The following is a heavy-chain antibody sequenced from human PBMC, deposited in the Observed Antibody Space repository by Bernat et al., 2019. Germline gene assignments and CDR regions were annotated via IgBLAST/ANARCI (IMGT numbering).Heavy chain of an antibody. V-gene: IGHV3-NL1*01. J-gene: IGHJ5*02. Sequence: QVQLVESGGGVVQAGRSLRLSCAASGFTFSSYGMHWVRQAPGKGLEWVSVIYSGGSTYYADSVKGRFTISRDNSKNTLYLQMNSLRAEDTAVYYCARTLLGGLNWFDPWGQGTLVTVSS. CDR1: GFTFSSYG. CDR2: IYSGGST. D-gene: IGHD3-16*01. CDR3: ARTLLGGLNWFDP.